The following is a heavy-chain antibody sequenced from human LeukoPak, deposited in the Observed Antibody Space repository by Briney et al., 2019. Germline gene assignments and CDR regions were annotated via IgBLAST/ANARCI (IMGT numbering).Heavy chain of an antibody. CDR3: AKVGGVTMVRGTDY. CDR1: GFTFSSYA. Sequence: GGSLRLSCAASGFTFSSYAMSWVRQAPGKGLEWVSAISGSGGSTYYADSVKGRFTISRDNFKNTLYLQMNSLRAEDTAVYYCAKVGGVTMVRGTDYWGQGTLVTVSS. CDR2: ISGSGGST. D-gene: IGHD3-10*01. J-gene: IGHJ4*02. V-gene: IGHV3-23*01.